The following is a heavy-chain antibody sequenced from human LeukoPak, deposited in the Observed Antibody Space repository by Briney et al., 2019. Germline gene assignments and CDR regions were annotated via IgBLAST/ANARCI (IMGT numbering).Heavy chain of an antibody. D-gene: IGHD2-8*01. CDR3: ARWSLRGCIGSPCFDY. V-gene: IGHV4-34*01. CDR1: GGSFSGYF. J-gene: IGHJ4*02. Sequence: SETLSLTCAVYGGSFSGYFWRWLRQPPGEGVEWIGELTESGSTSYNPSLKSRVTIAEDTSKNQFSLKLSSVTAADTAVYYCARWSLRGCIGSPCFDYWGQGTLVTVSS. CDR2: LTESGST.